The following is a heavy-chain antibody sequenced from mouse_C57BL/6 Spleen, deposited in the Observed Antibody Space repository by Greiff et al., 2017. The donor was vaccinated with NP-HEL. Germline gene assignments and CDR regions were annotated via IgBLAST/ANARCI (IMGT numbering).Heavy chain of an antibody. CDR1: GYTFTRYW. CDR3: ARGLVTMGFDY. V-gene: IGHV1-7*01. D-gene: IGHD1-1*02. Sequence: VQLQESGAELAKPGASVKLSCKASGYTFTRYWMHWVTQRPGQGLEWIGYINPSSGYTKYTQKFKDTATLTADKSSSTSYMQLSSLTYEDSAVYYCARGLVTMGFDYWGQGTTLTVSS. CDR2: INPSSGYT. J-gene: IGHJ2*01.